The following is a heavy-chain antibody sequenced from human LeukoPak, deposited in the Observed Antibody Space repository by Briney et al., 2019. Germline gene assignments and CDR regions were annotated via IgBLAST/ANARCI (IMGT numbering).Heavy chain of an antibody. D-gene: IGHD3-22*01. J-gene: IGHJ3*02. CDR2: INHSGST. Sequence: SETLSLTCAVYGGSFSGYYWSWIRQPPGKGLEWIGEINHSGSTNYNPSLKSRVTMSVDTSKNQFSLKLSSVTAADTAVYYCASGAWLSGSAFDIWGQGTMVTVSS. CDR3: ASGAWLSGSAFDI. CDR1: GGSFSGYY. V-gene: IGHV4-34*01.